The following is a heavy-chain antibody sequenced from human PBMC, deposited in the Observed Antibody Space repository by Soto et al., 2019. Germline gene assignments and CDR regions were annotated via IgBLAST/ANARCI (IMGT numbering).Heavy chain of an antibody. Sequence: SETLSLTCTVSGGSISSYYWSWIRQPPGKGLEWIGYIYYSGSTNYNPSLKSRVTISVDTSKNQFSLKLSSVTAADTAVYYCARGRGGVRYLGLGAFDIWGQGTTVTVSS. CDR2: IYYSGST. J-gene: IGHJ3*02. CDR3: ARGRGGVRYLGLGAFDI. V-gene: IGHV4-59*01. D-gene: IGHD3-9*01. CDR1: GGSISSYY.